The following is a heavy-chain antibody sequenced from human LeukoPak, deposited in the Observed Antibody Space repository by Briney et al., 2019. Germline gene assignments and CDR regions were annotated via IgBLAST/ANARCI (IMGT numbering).Heavy chain of an antibody. J-gene: IGHJ4*02. CDR1: GYTFSSYW. Sequence: KHGESLKISCKGSGYTFSSYWIGWVRQMPGKGLEWMGIIYPGDSDTRYSPSLQCQVTISVDTSIGTAYLQWSSLKASDTAIYYCARQNDFRLDYWGQGTLVTVSS. V-gene: IGHV5-51*01. CDR2: IYPGDSDT. CDR3: ARQNDFRLDY. D-gene: IGHD3-3*01.